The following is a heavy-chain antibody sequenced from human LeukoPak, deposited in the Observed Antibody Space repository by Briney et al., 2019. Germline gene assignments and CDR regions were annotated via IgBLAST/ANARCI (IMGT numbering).Heavy chain of an antibody. D-gene: IGHD3-10*01. V-gene: IGHV3-48*03. CDR3: AREKILLWFGLFDY. CDR1: GGSISSSN. J-gene: IGHJ4*02. Sequence: QPSGTLSLTCAVSGGSISSSNWWSWVRQPPGKGLEWVSYISSSGSTIYYADSVKGRFTISRDNAKNSLYLQMNSLRAEDTAVYYCAREKILLWFGLFDYWGQGTLVTVSS. CDR2: ISSSGSTI.